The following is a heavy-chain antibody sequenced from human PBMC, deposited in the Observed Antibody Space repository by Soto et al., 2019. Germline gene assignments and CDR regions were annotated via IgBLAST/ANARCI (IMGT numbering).Heavy chain of an antibody. CDR1: GGSISSGDYY. CDR3: AREVVGIAAAGSRYFDY. J-gene: IGHJ4*02. V-gene: IGHV4-30-4*01. CDR2: IYYIGST. D-gene: IGHD6-13*01. Sequence: PSETLSLTCTVSGGSISSGDYYWSWIRQPPGKGLEWIGYIYYIGSTYYNPSLKSRVTISVDTSKNQFSLKLSSVTAADTAVYYCAREVVGIAAAGSRYFDYWGQGTLVTVSS.